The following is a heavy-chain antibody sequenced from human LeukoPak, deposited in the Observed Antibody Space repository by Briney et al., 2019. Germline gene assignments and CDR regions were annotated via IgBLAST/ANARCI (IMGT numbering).Heavy chain of an antibody. J-gene: IGHJ4*02. CDR2: ISGSGGST. V-gene: IGHV3-23*01. Sequence: GGSLRLSCAASGFTFSSYAMSWVREAPGKGLEWVSAISGSGGSTYYADSVKGRFTISRDNSKNTLYLQMNSLRAEDTAVYYCAKRPMVRKCYFDYWGQGTLVTVSS. D-gene: IGHD3-10*01. CDR1: GFTFSSYA. CDR3: AKRPMVRKCYFDY.